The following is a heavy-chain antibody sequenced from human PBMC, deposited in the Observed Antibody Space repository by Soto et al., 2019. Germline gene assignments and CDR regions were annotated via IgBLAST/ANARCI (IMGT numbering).Heavy chain of an antibody. CDR3: ARDHVERWLQFNLLGMDV. V-gene: IGHV1-2*02. D-gene: IGHD5-12*01. CDR1: GYTFTGYY. CDR2: INPNSGGT. J-gene: IGHJ6*02. Sequence: GASVKVSCKASGYTFTGYYMHWVRQAPGQGLEWMGWINPNSGGTNYAQKFQGRVTMTRDTSISTAYMELSRLRSDDTAVYYCARDHVERWLQFNLLGMDVWGQGTTVTVSS.